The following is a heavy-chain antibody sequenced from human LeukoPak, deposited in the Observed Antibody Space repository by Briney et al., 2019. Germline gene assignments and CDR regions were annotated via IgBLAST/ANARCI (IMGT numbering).Heavy chain of an antibody. Sequence: GGSLRLSCAASGFTFSSYSMNWVRQAPGKGLEWVSYISSSSTIYYADSVKGRFTISRDNAKNSLYLQMNSLRDEDTAAYYCARDSISSGWYGSLSYPLLLFYWGQGTLVTVSS. CDR2: ISSSSTI. CDR3: ARDSISSGWYGSLSYPLLLFY. V-gene: IGHV3-48*02. J-gene: IGHJ4*02. D-gene: IGHD6-19*01. CDR1: GFTFSSYS.